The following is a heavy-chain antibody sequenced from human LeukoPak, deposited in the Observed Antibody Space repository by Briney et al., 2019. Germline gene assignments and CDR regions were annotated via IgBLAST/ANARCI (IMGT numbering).Heavy chain of an antibody. J-gene: IGHJ4*02. CDR1: GXTFSGYA. CDR2: ISYDGSNE. CDR3: ARVGYYASGPFSYFDY. V-gene: IGHV3-30-3*01. Sequence: PGRSLRLSCAASGXTFSGYAMHWVRQAPGKGLEWVGVISYDGSNEYYADSVKGRFTISRDNSKNTLYLQMNRLSVVDTAVYYCARVGYYASGPFSYFDYWGQGTLVTVSS. D-gene: IGHD3-10*01.